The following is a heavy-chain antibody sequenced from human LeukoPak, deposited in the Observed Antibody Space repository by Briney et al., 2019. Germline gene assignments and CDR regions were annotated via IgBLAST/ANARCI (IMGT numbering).Heavy chain of an antibody. V-gene: IGHV3-21*01. J-gene: IGHJ4*02. Sequence: GGSLRLSCAASGFTVGSKYMNWVRQAPGKGLEWVSSISSSSSYIYYADSVKGRFTISRDNAKNSLYLQMNSLRAEDTAVYYCARVGGLVGATRLPDYWGQGTLVTVSS. D-gene: IGHD1-26*01. CDR1: GFTVGSKY. CDR2: ISSSSSYI. CDR3: ARVGGLVGATRLPDY.